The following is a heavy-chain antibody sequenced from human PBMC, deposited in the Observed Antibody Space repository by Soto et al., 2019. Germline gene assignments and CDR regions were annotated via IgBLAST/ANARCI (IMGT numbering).Heavy chain of an antibody. CDR1: GFTFSSYW. CDR2: INSDGSVT. Sequence: GSLRLSCAASGFTFSSYWMHWVRQAPGKGLVWVSRINSDGSVTIYADSVKGRFTISRDNAKNTLYLQMNSLRAEDTAVFYCARGWKDAVDVWGQGTTVTVSS. CDR3: ARGWKDAVDV. V-gene: IGHV3-74*01. J-gene: IGHJ6*02. D-gene: IGHD1-1*01.